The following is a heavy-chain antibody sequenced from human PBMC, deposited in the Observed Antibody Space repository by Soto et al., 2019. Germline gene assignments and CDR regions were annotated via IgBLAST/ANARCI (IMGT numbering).Heavy chain of an antibody. V-gene: IGHV3-11*01. CDR2: ISSGGSTI. CDR3: ARDLLVVGGAIGI. J-gene: IGHJ3*02. CDR1: GFTLSDY. Sequence: QVQLVESGGGLVKPGGSLRLSCAASGFTLSDYMSCIRQAPGKGLEWVSYISSGGSTIYYADSVKGRFTSSRDNAKNSLYLYMNSLRAEDTALYYCARDLLVVGGAIGIWGQGTMVTVSS. D-gene: IGHD3-10*01.